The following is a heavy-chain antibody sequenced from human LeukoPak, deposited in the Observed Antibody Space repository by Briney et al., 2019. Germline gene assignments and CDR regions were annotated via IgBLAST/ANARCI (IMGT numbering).Heavy chain of an antibody. V-gene: IGHV3-64*01. D-gene: IGHD6-13*01. Sequence: SGGSLRLSCAASGFTFSSYAMYWVRQAPGKGLEYVSAISTNGGSTYYANSVKGRFTISRDNSKNTLYLQMGSLRAEDMAVYYCVGGSSWYRGIDYWGQGTLVTVSS. CDR1: GFTFSSYA. CDR3: VGGSSWYRGIDY. J-gene: IGHJ4*02. CDR2: ISTNGGST.